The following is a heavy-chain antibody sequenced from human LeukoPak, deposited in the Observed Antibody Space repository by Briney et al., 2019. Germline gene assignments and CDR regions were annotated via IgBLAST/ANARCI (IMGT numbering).Heavy chain of an antibody. V-gene: IGHV1-69*04. CDR3: ASYVDTAMAPDY. CDR1: VGTFSSYA. D-gene: IGHD5-18*01. Sequence: VASVKVSCKASVGTFSSYAISWVRQAPGQGLEWMGRIIPILGIANYAQRCQGRVTITADKSTSTAYMELSSLRSEDTAVYYCASYVDTAMAPDYWGQGTLVTVSS. CDR2: IIPILGIA. J-gene: IGHJ4*02.